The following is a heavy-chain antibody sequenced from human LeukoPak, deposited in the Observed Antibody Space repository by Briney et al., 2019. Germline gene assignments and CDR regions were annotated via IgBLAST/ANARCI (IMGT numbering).Heavy chain of an antibody. V-gene: IGHV3-23*01. CDR1: GFAFSDFA. CDR3: ARHRNFGANFAIDY. Sequence: GGSLRLSCAASGFAFSDFAMSWVRQAPGKGLEWVSAVTNSGNTTYYADSVKGRFTISKDNSKSTLHLQLNSLRAADTAIYFCARHRNFGANFAIDYWGQGTLVTVSS. J-gene: IGHJ4*02. CDR2: VTNSGNTT. D-gene: IGHD4/OR15-4a*01.